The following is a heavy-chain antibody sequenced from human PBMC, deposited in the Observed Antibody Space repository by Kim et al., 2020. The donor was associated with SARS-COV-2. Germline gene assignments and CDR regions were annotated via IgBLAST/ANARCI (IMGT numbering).Heavy chain of an antibody. CDR2: IYYSGST. J-gene: IGHJ4*02. CDR3: ARQKRVATISH. V-gene: IGHV4-39*01. D-gene: IGHD5-12*01. CDR1: GGSISSSSYY. Sequence: SETLSLTCTVSGGSISSSSYYWGWIRQPPGKGLEWIGSIYYSGSTYYNPSLKSRVTISVDTSKNQFSLKLSSVTAADTAVYYCARQKRVATISHWGQGTLVTVSS.